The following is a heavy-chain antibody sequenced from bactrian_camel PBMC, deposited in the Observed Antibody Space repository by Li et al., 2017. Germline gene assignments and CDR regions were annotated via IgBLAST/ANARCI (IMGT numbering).Heavy chain of an antibody. V-gene: IGHV3S53*01. Sequence: VQLVESGGGSERPGGSVTVSCRASGLKYTFDWWCFSWFRRAPGKQREWVGTIESDGITKYADSVKDRFTISRDNDADTVYLRMDNSNPDDTAIYFCATRRGRDWQSYDLERTYNYWGRGTQVTVS. CDR2: IESDGIT. CDR1: GLKYTFDW. CDR3: ATRRGRDWQSYDLERTYNY. D-gene: IGHD4*01. J-gene: IGHJ4*01.